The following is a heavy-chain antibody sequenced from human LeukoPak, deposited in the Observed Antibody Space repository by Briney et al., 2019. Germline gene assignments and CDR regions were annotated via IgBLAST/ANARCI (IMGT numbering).Heavy chain of an antibody. CDR3: AREGLHGARASSPFDY. Sequence: SGTLSLTCAVSGGSISSSNWWSWVRQPPGKGLEWIGEIYHSGSTNYNPSLKSRVTISVDTSKNQFSLKLSSVTAADTAVYYCAREGLHGARASSPFDYWGQGTLVTVSS. J-gene: IGHJ4*02. V-gene: IGHV4-4*02. CDR2: IYHSGST. CDR1: GGSISSSNW. D-gene: IGHD6-6*01.